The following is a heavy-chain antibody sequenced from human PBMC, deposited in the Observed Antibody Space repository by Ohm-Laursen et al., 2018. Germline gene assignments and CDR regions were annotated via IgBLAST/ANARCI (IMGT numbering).Heavy chain of an antibody. CDR3: ARGGILRAFDI. CDR1: GFTFNNYG. Sequence: SSLRLSCAASGFTFNNYGVHWVRQAPGTGLEWVSGINWNSGRLDYADSVKGRFTISRDNGKNSLYLQMSSLRAEDTAVYYCARGGILRAFDIWGQGAMVTVSS. V-gene: IGHV3-9*01. CDR2: INWNSGRL. D-gene: IGHD2-15*01. J-gene: IGHJ3*02.